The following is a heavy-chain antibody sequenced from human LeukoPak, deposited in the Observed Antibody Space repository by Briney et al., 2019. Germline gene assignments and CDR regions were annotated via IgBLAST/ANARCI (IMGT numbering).Heavy chain of an antibody. D-gene: IGHD6-13*01. J-gene: IGHJ4*02. Sequence: SETLSLTCTVSGGSISSYYWSWIRQPPGKGLEWIGYIYYSGSTYYNPSLKSRVIISVDTSKNQFSLKMSSVTAADTAVYYCARTGYSSSYYKFRFDYWGQGTLVTVSS. CDR1: GGSISSYY. CDR2: IYYSGST. V-gene: IGHV4-59*12. CDR3: ARTGYSSSYYKFRFDY.